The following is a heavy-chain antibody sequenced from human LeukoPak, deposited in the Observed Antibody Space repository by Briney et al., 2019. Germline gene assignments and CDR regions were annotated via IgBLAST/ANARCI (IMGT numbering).Heavy chain of an antibody. D-gene: IGHD3-9*01. Sequence: GGSLRLSCAASGFTVSSNYMSWVRQAPGKGLEWVSVIYSGGSTYYADSVKGRFTISRDNSKNTLYLQMNSLRAEDTAVYYCARGDYDILTGYYSFDYWGQGTLVTVSS. CDR2: IYSGGST. J-gene: IGHJ4*02. CDR3: ARGDYDILTGYYSFDY. V-gene: IGHV3-53*01. CDR1: GFTVSSNY.